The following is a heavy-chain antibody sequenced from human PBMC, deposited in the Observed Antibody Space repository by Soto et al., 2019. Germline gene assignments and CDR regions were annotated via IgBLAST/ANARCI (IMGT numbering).Heavy chain of an antibody. J-gene: IGHJ4*02. CDR1: GFTFSSHA. V-gene: IGHV3-23*01. Sequence: EVQLLESGGGLVQPGGSLRLSCEASGFTFSSHAMSWVRQAPGKGLEWVSAISGSDAGTFDADSVRGRFTISRDKSKNTLYLHMTSLRVEDTAIYYCTKDPCTRSSCYFAFWGQGSLVTVSS. CDR2: ISGSDAGT. D-gene: IGHD2-2*01. CDR3: TKDPCTRSSCYFAF.